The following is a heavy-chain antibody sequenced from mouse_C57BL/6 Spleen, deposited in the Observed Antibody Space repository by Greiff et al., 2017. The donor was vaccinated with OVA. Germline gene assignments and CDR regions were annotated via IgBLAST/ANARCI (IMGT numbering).Heavy chain of an antibody. V-gene: IGHV1-7*01. CDR2: INPSSGYT. CDR3: ARWPITTVVATDYAMDY. CDR1: GYTFTSYW. D-gene: IGHD1-1*01. Sequence: QVQLQQSGADLAKPGASVKLSCKASGYTFTSYWMHWVKQRPGQGLEWIGYINPSSGYTKYNQKFKDKATLTADKSSSTAYMQLSSLTYEDAAVYYCARWPITTVVATDYAMDYWGQGTSVTVSS. J-gene: IGHJ4*01.